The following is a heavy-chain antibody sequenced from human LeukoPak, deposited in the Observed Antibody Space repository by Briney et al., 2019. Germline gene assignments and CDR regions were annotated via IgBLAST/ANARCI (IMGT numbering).Heavy chain of an antibody. Sequence: GGSLRLSCAASGFTFSSYGMHWVRQAPGKGLEWVAVIWYDGSNKYYADSVKGRFTISRDNSKNTLYLQMNSLRAEDTAVYYCARGGAYSYGYHSYFDYWGQGTLVTVSS. V-gene: IGHV3-33*01. CDR3: ARGGAYSYGYHSYFDY. CDR2: IWYDGSNK. J-gene: IGHJ4*02. D-gene: IGHD5-18*01. CDR1: GFTFSSYG.